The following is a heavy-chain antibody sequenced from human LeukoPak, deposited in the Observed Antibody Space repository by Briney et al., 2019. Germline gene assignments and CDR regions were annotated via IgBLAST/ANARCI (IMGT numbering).Heavy chain of an antibody. CDR1: GFTFSSYA. CDR2: ISGSGGST. D-gene: IGHD3-3*01. J-gene: IGHJ5*02. CDR3: AKDSGYYDLRHNWFDP. Sequence: QAGGSLRLSCAASGFTFSSYAMSWVRQAPGKGLEWVSAISGSGGSTYYADSVKGRFTISRDNSKNTLYLQMNSLRAEDTAVYYCAKDSGYYDLRHNWFDPWGQGTLVTVSS. V-gene: IGHV3-23*01.